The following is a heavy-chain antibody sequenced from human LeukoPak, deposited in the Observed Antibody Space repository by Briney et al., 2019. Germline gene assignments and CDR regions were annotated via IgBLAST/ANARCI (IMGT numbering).Heavy chain of an antibody. D-gene: IGHD3-22*01. CDR3: ATDLNADSGG. CDR2: IKPDGSTK. Sequence: SGGSLRLSCSTSGFSLSYTWITWVSQAPGKGLECVANIKPDGSTKYYIDSVKGRFTVSRDNAKKSLYLQMNSWRGEDLAIYYCATDLNADSGGWGQGTLVTVSS. V-gene: IGHV3-7*01. CDR1: GFSLSYTW. J-gene: IGHJ4*02.